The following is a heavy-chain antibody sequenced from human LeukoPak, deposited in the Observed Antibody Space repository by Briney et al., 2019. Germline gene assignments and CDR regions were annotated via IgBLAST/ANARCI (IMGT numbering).Heavy chain of an antibody. V-gene: IGHV3-48*03. D-gene: IGHD2-15*01. Sequence: GGSLRLSCAASGFSFSSNEMNWVRQAPGKGLEWVSYISSSGDTIYYADSVQGRFAISRDNAKNSLYLQMNSLRAEDTAIYYCARAFWIGGSVTWGQGTLVTVSS. CDR1: GFSFSSNE. CDR3: ARAFWIGGSVT. CDR2: ISSSGDTI. J-gene: IGHJ5*02.